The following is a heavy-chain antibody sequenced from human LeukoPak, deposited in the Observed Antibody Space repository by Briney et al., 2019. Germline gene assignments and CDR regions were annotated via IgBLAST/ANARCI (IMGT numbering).Heavy chain of an antibody. V-gene: IGHV3-23*01. CDR1: GFTFSDYA. Sequence: GGSLRLSCAASGFTFSDYAMSWVRQAPGKELEWVSAISTSGGTTVYADSVKGRFTISRDNSRNTLYLQMNSLRAQDTAVYYCASRSGGYRHFGDWGQGTLVTVSS. J-gene: IGHJ4*02. CDR2: ISTSGGTT. D-gene: IGHD3-10*01. CDR3: ASRSGGYRHFGD.